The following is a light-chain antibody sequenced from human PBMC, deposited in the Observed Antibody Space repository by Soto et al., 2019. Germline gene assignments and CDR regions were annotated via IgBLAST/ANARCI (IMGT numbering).Light chain of an antibody. CDR1: QSVSSNL. CDR2: GAS. J-gene: IGKJ1*01. V-gene: IGKV3-20*01. Sequence: EIVLTQSPGTLSLSPGERATLSCRASQSVSSNLLAWYQQKPGQAPRLLIYGASNRATGIPDRFSGSGSGTDFTLTLSRLEPEDFAVYFCQQYGNSPVTFGQGTRVEIK. CDR3: QQYGNSPVT.